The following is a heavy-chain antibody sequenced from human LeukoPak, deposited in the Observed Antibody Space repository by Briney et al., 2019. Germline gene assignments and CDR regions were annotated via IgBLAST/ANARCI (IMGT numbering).Heavy chain of an antibody. CDR1: GVSMRNHY. V-gene: IGHV4-59*11. CDR2: IYDSETT. Sequence: PSETLSLTCTVSGVSMRNHYWSWIRQPPGKGLEWIGYIYDSETTNYNPSLKSRVTMSLDTSKNQFPLKLSSVTAADTALYYCATRPGGSTWHGVFDFWSRGTLVTVSS. D-gene: IGHD6-13*01. CDR3: ATRPGGSTWHGVFDF. J-gene: IGHJ4*02.